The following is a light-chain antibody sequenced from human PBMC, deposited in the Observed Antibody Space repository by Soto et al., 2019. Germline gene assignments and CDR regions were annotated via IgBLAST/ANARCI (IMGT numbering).Light chain of an antibody. Sequence: QSVLTQPASGSGSPGQSITISCTGNSSDVGGYNYVSWYQQHPGKAPKLMIYDVSNRPSGVSNRFSGSKSGNTASLTISGLQAEDEADYYCSSYTSGSTLVFGTGTKVTVL. CDR1: SSDVGGYNY. CDR2: DVS. CDR3: SSYTSGSTLV. J-gene: IGLJ1*01. V-gene: IGLV2-14*01.